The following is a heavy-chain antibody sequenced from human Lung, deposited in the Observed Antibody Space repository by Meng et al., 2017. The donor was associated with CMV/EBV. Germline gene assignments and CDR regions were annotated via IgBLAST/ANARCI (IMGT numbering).Heavy chain of an antibody. CDR1: GFTFDDYT. CDR3: AKAGHVDTSSGMDV. J-gene: IGHJ6*02. V-gene: IGHV3-43*01. Sequence: GEXXTISCAGSGFTFDDYTMHWVRQAPGKGLEWVSLISWDGGSTYYADSVKGRFTISRDNSKNSLYLQMNSLRTEDTALYYCAKAGHVDTSSGMDVWGQGXTVTVSS. D-gene: IGHD5-18*01. CDR2: ISWDGGST.